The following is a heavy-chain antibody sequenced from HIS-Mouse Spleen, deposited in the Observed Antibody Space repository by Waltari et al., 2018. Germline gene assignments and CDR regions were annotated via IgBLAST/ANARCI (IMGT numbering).Heavy chain of an antibody. CDR3: AREIPYSSSWYDWYFDL. J-gene: IGHJ2*01. CDR1: GGSISSSSYY. CDR2: IYYSGST. V-gene: IGHV4-39*07. D-gene: IGHD6-13*01. Sequence: QLQLQESGPGLVKPSETLSLTCTVSGGSISSSSYYWGWIRQPPGKGLGWIGSIYYSGSTYSTPSLRSRVTISVDTPKNQFSLKLSSVTAADTAVYYCAREIPYSSSWYDWYFDLWGRGTLVTVSS.